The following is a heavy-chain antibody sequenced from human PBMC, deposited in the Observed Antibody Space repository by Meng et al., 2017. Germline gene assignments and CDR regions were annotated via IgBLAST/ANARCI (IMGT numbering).Heavy chain of an antibody. J-gene: IGHJ5*02. CDR3: ARCIAVAGNWFDP. V-gene: IGHV1-2*06. CDR1: GYTFTGYY. CDR2: INPNSGGT. D-gene: IGHD6-19*01. Sequence: QVQLVQSGAEVKKPGASVKVSCKASGYTFTGYYMHWVRQAPGQGLEWMGRINPNSGGTDYAQKFQGRVTVTRDTSITAAYMELSRLRSDDTAVYYCARCIAVAGNWFDPWGQGTLVTVSS.